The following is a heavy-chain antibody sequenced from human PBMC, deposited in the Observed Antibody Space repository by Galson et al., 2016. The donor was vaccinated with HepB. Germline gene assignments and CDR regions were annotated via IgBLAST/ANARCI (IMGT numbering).Heavy chain of an antibody. CDR1: GFRVSGNY. J-gene: IGHJ1*01. V-gene: IGHV3-53*01. CDR3: AKAYGVDSYHFND. D-gene: IGHD4-17*01. Sequence: LRLSCAASGFRVSGNYMNWVRQAPGKGLEWVSIIYSGGRTYYADSVKGRFTISRDNSKNTVYLQMDRLRAEDTAVYYCAKAYGVDSYHFNDWGQGTLVIVSS. CDR2: IYSGGRT.